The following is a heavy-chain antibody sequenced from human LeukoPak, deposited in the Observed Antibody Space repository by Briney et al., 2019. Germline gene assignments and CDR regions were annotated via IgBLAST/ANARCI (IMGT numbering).Heavy chain of an antibody. CDR3: ARDCCGGDDAFDI. CDR2: IYSGGST. CDR1: GFTVSSNY. J-gene: IGHJ3*02. D-gene: IGHD2-21*01. V-gene: IGHV3-53*01. Sequence: PGGSLRLSCAASGFTVSSNYMSWVRQAPGKGLEWVSVIYSGGSTYYADSVKGRFTTSRDNSKNTLYLQMNSLRAEDTAVYYCARDCCGGDDAFDIWGQGTMVTVSS.